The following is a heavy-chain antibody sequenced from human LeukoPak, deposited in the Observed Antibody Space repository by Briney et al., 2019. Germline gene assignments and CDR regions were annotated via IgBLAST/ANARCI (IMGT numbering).Heavy chain of an antibody. CDR1: GYSFTSYW. V-gene: IGHV5-10-1*01. Sequence: GESLRISCKGSGYSFTSYWISWVRQMPGKGLEWMGRIDPSDSYTNYSPSFQGHVTISADKSISTAYLQWSSLKASDTAMYYCARRPNDLYDCGDYLLTDWGQGTLVTVSS. CDR2: IDPSDSYT. J-gene: IGHJ4*02. CDR3: ARRPNDLYDCGDYLLTD. D-gene: IGHD4-17*01.